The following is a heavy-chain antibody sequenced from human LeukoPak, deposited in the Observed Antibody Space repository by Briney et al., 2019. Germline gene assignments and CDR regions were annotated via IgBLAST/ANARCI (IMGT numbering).Heavy chain of an antibody. Sequence: GGSLRLSCGASGFTVSSNYMNWVRQAPGKGLEWASYISNSGSTIYYADSVRGRFTVSGDNAKNSLYLQMNSLRAEDTAVYYCARDDLLTGYNFDYWGQGTLVTVSS. CDR2: ISNSGSTI. D-gene: IGHD3-9*01. J-gene: IGHJ4*02. CDR3: ARDDLLTGYNFDY. CDR1: GFTVSSNY. V-gene: IGHV3-48*03.